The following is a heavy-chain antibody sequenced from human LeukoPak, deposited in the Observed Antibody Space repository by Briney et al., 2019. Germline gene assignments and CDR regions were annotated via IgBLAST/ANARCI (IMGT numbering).Heavy chain of an antibody. V-gene: IGHV3-23*01. CDR2: ITGSGADT. D-gene: IGHD3-10*01. CDR1: GFTFIDYA. J-gene: IGHJ3*02. CDR3: AKPRYYYGSGQAFDI. Sequence: PGGSLRLSCAASGFTFIDYAMSWVRQAPGKGLEWVSTITGSGADTYYADSVKGRVTISRDSSKDTLYLQMNSLRVEDTAVYYCAKPRYYYGSGQAFDIWGQGTMVTVSS.